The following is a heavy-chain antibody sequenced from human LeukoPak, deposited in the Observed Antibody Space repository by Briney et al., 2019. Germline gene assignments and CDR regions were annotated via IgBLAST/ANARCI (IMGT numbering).Heavy chain of an antibody. CDR3: AKDRSIGTYYTFDH. Sequence: GGSLRPSCAASGFTFSSYAMSWVRQAPGKGLEWVSAISGSGGSTYYADSVKGRFTISRDNSKNTLYLQMSGLTAADTAVYYCAKDRSIGTYYTFDHWGQGTLVTVSS. D-gene: IGHD1-26*01. J-gene: IGHJ4*02. CDR1: GFTFSSYA. CDR2: ISGSGGST. V-gene: IGHV3-23*01.